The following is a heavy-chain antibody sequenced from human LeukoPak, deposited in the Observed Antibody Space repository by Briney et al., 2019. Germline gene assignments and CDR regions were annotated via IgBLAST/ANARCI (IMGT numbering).Heavy chain of an antibody. CDR1: GFTFSSYA. J-gene: IGHJ4*02. Sequence: PGASLRLSCAASGFTFSSYAMSWVRQAPGKGLEWVSAISGSGGSTYYADSVKGRFTISRDNSENTLYLQMNSLRAEDTAVYYCAKDIGGSYHRFDYWGQGTLVTVSS. CDR2: ISGSGGST. D-gene: IGHD1-26*01. CDR3: AKDIGGSYHRFDY. V-gene: IGHV3-23*01.